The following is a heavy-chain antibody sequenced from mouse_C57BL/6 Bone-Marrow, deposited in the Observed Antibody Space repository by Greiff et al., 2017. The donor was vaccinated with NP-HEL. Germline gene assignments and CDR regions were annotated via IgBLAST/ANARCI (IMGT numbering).Heavy chain of an antibody. CDR3: ARHYGNYDYDGAWFAY. J-gene: IGHJ3*01. V-gene: IGHV5-6*01. Sequence: EVKLQESGGDLVKPGGSLKLSCAASGFTFSSYGMSWVRQTPDKRLEWVATISSGGSYTYYPDSVKGRFTISRDNAKNTLYLQMSSLKSEDTAMYYCARHYGNYDYDGAWFAYWGQGTLVTVSA. D-gene: IGHD2-4*01. CDR1: GFTFSSYG. CDR2: ISSGGSYT.